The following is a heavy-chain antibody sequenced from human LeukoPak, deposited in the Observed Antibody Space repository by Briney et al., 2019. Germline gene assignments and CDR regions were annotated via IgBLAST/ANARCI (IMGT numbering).Heavy chain of an antibody. D-gene: IGHD3-10*01. CDR1: GFTFSSYW. Sequence: GGPLRLSCAASGFTFSSYWMSWVRQAPGKGLEWVAVMSYDGSNKYYADSVKGRFTISRDNSKNTLYLQMNGLRPEDTAVYYCARDAYYYGSGSYYHDYWGQGTLVTVSS. CDR3: ARDAYYYGSGSYYHDY. J-gene: IGHJ4*02. V-gene: IGHV3-30-3*01. CDR2: MSYDGSNK.